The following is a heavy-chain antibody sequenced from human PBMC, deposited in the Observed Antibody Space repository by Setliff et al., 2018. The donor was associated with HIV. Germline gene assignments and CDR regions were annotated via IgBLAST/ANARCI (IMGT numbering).Heavy chain of an antibody. J-gene: IGHJ4*02. D-gene: IGHD3-3*01. CDR2: IVPIFGTT. Sequence: GASVKVSCKASGYTFTTNYIHWARQAPGQGLEWMGGIVPIFGTTNYAQKFQGRLTMTTDTSTSTAYMELRGLRSDDTAVYYCARANVPYSNFWSFSYSLPYYFDYWGQGTLVTVSS. V-gene: IGHV1-18*04. CDR3: ARANVPYSNFWSFSYSLPYYFDY. CDR1: GYTFTTNY.